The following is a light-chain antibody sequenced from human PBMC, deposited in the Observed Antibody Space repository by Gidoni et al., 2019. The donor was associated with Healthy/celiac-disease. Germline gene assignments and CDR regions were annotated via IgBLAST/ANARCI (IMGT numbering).Light chain of an antibody. J-gene: IGKJ1*01. CDR1: QSVSSSY. V-gene: IGKV3-20*01. Sequence: VLTQSPGTLSLSPGERATLSCRASQSVSSSYLAWYQQKPGQAPRLLIYGASSRATGIPDRFSGSGSGTDFTLTISRLEPEDFAVYYCQQYGSSRTFXQXTKVEIK. CDR3: QQYGSSRT. CDR2: GAS.